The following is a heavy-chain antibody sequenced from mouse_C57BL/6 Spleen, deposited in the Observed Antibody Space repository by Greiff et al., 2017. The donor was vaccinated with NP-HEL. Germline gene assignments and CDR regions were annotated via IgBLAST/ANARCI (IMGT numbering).Heavy chain of an antibody. V-gene: IGHV1-52*01. J-gene: IGHJ4*01. CDR3: ARSRYYYGSSYYAMDY. CDR1: GYTFTSYW. CDR2: IDPSDSET. D-gene: IGHD1-1*01. Sequence: VQLQQPGAELVRPGSSVKLSCKASGYTFTSYWMHWVKQRPIQGLEWIGNIDPSDSETHYNQKFKDKATLTVDKSSSTAYMKLSSLTSEDSAVYYCARSRYYYGSSYYAMDYWGQGTSVTVSS.